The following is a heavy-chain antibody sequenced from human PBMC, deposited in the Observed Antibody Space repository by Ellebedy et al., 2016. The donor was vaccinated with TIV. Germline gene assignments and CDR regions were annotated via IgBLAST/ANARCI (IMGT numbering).Heavy chain of an antibody. Sequence: PGGSLRLSCAVSGLSVSVNYMSWVRQAPGKGLEWVSLIDDATSTYYADSVKGRFTISRDNSKNTLYLQMNSLRAEDTAFYYCARPHSRSNRWGFDSWGQGTLVTVSS. CDR3: ARPHSRSNRWGFDS. CDR1: GLSVSVNY. V-gene: IGHV3-53*01. J-gene: IGHJ4*02. CDR2: IDDATST. D-gene: IGHD6-6*01.